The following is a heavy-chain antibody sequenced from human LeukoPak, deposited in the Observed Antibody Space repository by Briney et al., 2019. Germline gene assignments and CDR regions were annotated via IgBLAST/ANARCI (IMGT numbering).Heavy chain of an antibody. J-gene: IGHJ5*02. Sequence: SVKVSCKASGGTFSSYAISWVRQAPGQGLEWMGGIIPISGTANYAQKFQGRVTITADESTSTAYMELSSLRSEDTAVYYCARDTGDCSSTSCYDLFWFDPWGQGTLVTVSS. D-gene: IGHD2-2*01. CDR2: IIPISGTA. CDR1: GGTFSSYA. CDR3: ARDTGDCSSTSCYDLFWFDP. V-gene: IGHV1-69*13.